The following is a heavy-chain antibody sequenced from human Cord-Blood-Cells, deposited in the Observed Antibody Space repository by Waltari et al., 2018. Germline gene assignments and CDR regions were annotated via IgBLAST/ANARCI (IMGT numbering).Heavy chain of an antibody. CDR1: GYTFTGSY. V-gene: IGHV1-2*02. CDR3: ARDGSGSFYSYYFDY. J-gene: IGHJ4*02. CDR2: INPNSGGT. D-gene: IGHD1-26*01. Sequence: QVQLVQSGAEVKKPGASVKVSCKASGYTFTGSYLHWVRQAPGQGLEWMGWINPNSGGTNYAQKFQGRVTMTRDTSISTAYMELSRLRSDDTAVYYCARDGSGSFYSYYFDYWGQGTLVTVSS.